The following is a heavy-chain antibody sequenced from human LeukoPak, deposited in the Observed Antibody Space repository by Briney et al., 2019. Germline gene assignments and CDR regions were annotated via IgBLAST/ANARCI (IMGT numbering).Heavy chain of an antibody. Sequence: SETLSLTCTVSGGSVSSGSYYWSWIRQPPGKGLEWIRYIYYSGSTNYNPSLKSRVTTSVDTSKNQFSLKLSSVTAADTAVYYCARDAPPSIVVVPAAMPQYASGFDPWGQGTLVTVSS. J-gene: IGHJ5*02. CDR1: GGSVSSGSYY. CDR2: IYYSGST. V-gene: IGHV4-61*01. D-gene: IGHD2-2*01. CDR3: ARDAPPSIVVVPAAMPQYASGFDP.